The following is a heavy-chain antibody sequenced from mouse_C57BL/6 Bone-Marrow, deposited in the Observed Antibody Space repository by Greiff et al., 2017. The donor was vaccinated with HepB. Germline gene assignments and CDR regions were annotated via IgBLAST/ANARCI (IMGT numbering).Heavy chain of an antibody. Sequence: QVQLQQSGAELVKPGASVKISCKASGYAFSSYWMNWVKQRPGKGLEWIGPIYPGDGDTNYNGKFKGKATLTADKSSSTAYMQLRSLTSEYSEVYFCARYGNYVFYFDYWCQGTTPTVSS. CDR3: ARYGNYVFYFDY. CDR2: IYPGDGDT. CDR1: GYAFSSYW. D-gene: IGHD2-1*01. J-gene: IGHJ2*01. V-gene: IGHV1-80*01.